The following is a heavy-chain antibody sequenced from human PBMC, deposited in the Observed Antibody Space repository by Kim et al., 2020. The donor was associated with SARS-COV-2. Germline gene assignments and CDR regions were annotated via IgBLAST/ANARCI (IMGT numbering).Heavy chain of an antibody. CDR3: ARGRPTGQNWFDP. V-gene: IGHV4-34*01. J-gene: IGHJ5*02. Sequence: HPALKSRVTISVDTSKHHFSLKLSAVTAADTAVYYCARGRPTGQNWFDPWGQGTLVTVSS.